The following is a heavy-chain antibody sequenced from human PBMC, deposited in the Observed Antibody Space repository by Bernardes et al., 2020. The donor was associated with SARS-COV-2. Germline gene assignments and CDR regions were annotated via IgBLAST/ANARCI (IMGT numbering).Heavy chain of an antibody. D-gene: IGHD3-10*01. CDR3: ARDRRLVKEYYGTYYFDS. CDR1: GYTFTSYG. Sequence: ASVKVSCKASGYTFTSYGITWVRQAPGQGLEWVGWISAYNGDTSHAQKFQGRVTMTTDTSTSTAYMELRGLRSDDTAIYYCARDRRLVKEYYGTYYFDSWGQGTLVTVSS. CDR2: ISAYNGDT. J-gene: IGHJ4*02. V-gene: IGHV1-18*04.